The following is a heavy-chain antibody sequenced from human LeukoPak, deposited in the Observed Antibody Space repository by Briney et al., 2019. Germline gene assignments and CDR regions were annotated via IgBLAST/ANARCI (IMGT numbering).Heavy chain of an antibody. D-gene: IGHD3-3*01. V-gene: IGHV4-61*02. Sequence: PSQTLSLTCTVSGGSISSGSYYWSWIRQPAGKGLEWIGRIYTSGSTNYNPSLKSRVTISVDTSKNQFSLKLSSVTAADTAVYYCARDLRSGPFDIWGQGTMVTVPS. CDR1: GGSISSGSYY. J-gene: IGHJ3*02. CDR2: IYTSGST. CDR3: ARDLRSGPFDI.